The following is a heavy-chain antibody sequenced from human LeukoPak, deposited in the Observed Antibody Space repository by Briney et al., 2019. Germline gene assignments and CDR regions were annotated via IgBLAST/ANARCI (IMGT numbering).Heavy chain of an antibody. CDR2: IIPILGIA. D-gene: IGHD5-12*01. CDR3: AGGGFQYNWFDP. J-gene: IGHJ5*02. Sequence: ASVKVSCKASGGTFSSYAISWVRQAPGQGLEWMGRIIPILGIANYAQKFQGRVTITADKSTSTAYMELSSLRSEDTAVYYCAGGGFQYNWFDPWGQGTLVTVSS. CDR1: GGTFSSYA. V-gene: IGHV1-69*04.